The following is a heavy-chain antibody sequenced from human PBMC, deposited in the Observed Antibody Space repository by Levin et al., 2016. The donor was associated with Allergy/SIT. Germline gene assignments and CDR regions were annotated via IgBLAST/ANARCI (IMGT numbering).Heavy chain of an antibody. V-gene: IGHV1-69*04. Sequence: WVRQAPGQGLEWMGRIIPILGIANYAQKFQGRVTITADKSTSTAYMELSSLRSEDTAVYYCAREDYGGNSGYWGQGTLVTVSS. D-gene: IGHD4-23*01. CDR2: IIPILGIA. J-gene: IGHJ4*02. CDR3: AREDYGGNSGY.